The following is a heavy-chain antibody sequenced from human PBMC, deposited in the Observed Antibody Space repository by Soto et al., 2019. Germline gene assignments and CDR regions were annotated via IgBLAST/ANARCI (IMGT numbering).Heavy chain of an antibody. CDR1: GFTFSSYA. CDR2: ISGSGGST. D-gene: IGHD3-10*01. V-gene: IGHV3-23*01. Sequence: EVQLLESGGGLVQPGGSLRLSCAASGFTFSSYAMSWVRQAPGKGLEWVSAISGSGGSTYYADSVKGRFTISSDNSKNTLYLQMNSLRAEDTAVYYCAKDAYYYGSGSYYLYYYYMDVWGKGTTVTVSS. J-gene: IGHJ6*03. CDR3: AKDAYYYGSGSYYLYYYYMDV.